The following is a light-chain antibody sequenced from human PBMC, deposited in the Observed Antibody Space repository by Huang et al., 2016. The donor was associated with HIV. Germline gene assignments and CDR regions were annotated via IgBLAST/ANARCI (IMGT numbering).Light chain of an antibody. Sequence: GDTVIITCRASQYIKRYLNWYQQEPGKAPKLLISAASNLQSGGPSTFSGSGSGTEFTLTNNSLKPEDSATYYCQQSDKAPRTFGQGTKLEIK. CDR3: QQSDKAPRT. J-gene: IGKJ2*01. CDR2: AAS. V-gene: IGKV1-39*01. CDR1: QYIKRY.